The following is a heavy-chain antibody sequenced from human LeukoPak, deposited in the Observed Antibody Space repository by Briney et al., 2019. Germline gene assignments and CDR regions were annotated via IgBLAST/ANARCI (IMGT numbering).Heavy chain of an antibody. Sequence: GGSLRLSCVASGFTFSSSGMGWVRQAPGKGLEWVAVISYDGSNKYYADSVKGRFTISRDNSKNTLYLQMNSLRAEDTAVYYCAKDLFGVGYNWFDPWGQGTLVTVSS. CDR1: GFTFSSSG. CDR2: ISYDGSNK. J-gene: IGHJ5*02. D-gene: IGHD3-10*02. CDR3: AKDLFGVGYNWFDP. V-gene: IGHV3-30*18.